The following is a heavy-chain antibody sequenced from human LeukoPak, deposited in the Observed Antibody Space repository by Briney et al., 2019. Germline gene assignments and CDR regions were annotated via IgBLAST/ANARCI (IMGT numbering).Heavy chain of an antibody. D-gene: IGHD4-17*01. V-gene: IGHV1-69*05. CDR1: GGTFISYA. CDR2: VIPIFGTA. J-gene: IGHJ4*02. CDR3: ARVGDYFDY. Sequence: ASVKVSCKASGGTFISYAISWVRQAPGQGLEWMGRVIPIFGTANYAQKFQGRVTITTDESTSTAYMELSSLRSEDTAVYYCARVGDYFDYWGQGTLVTVSS.